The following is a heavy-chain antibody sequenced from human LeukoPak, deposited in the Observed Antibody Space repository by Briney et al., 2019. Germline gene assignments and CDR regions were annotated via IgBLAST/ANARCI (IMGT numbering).Heavy chain of an antibody. D-gene: IGHD6-13*01. CDR1: GFTFSSYA. CDR2: ISSNGGST. CDR3: AKDTSHSSSWYENWFDP. V-gene: IGHV3-64*01. J-gene: IGHJ5*02. Sequence: GGSLRLSCAASGFTFSSYAMHWVRQAPGKGLEYVSAISSNGGSTSYANSVKGRFTISRDNSKNTLYLQMGSLRAEDMAVYYCAKDTSHSSSWYENWFDPWGQGTLVTVSS.